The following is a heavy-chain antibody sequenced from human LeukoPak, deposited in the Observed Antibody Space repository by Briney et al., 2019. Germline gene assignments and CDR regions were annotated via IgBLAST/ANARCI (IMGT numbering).Heavy chain of an antibody. V-gene: IGHV3-74*01. D-gene: IGHD3-22*01. J-gene: IGHJ4*02. CDR2: INGDGSTT. Sequence: PGGSLRLSCAASGFAFNKYWMHWVRQTPGKGLVRVSRINGDGSTTSYADSVKGGFTISRDNAKNTLYLQMSSLRAEDTAVYYCATGNYYDSRGYYTFGHWGQGTLVTVSS. CDR3: ATGNYYDSRGYYTFGH. CDR1: GFAFNKYW.